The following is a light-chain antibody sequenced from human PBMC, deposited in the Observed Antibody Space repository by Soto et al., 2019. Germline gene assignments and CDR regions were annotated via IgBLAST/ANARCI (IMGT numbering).Light chain of an antibody. CDR3: QQYYSYPPT. Sequence: AIRMTQSPSSFSASTGDRVTITCRASQGISSYLAWYQQKPGKAPKLLIYAASNLQSGVPSRFSGSGSGTDFALTISCLQSEDFATYYCQQYYSYPPTFGQGTKLEI. CDR2: AAS. V-gene: IGKV1-8*01. J-gene: IGKJ2*01. CDR1: QGISSY.